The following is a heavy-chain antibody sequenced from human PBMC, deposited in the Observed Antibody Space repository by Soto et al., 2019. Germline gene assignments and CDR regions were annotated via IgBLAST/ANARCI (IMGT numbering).Heavy chain of an antibody. CDR1: GGTFSSYA. J-gene: IGHJ1*01. CDR3: ARAVGRYCSGGSCYSQYFQH. Sequence: QVQLVQSGAEVKKPGSSVKVSCKASGGTFSSYAISWVRQAPGQGLEWMGGIIPIFGTANYARKFQGRVTITADESTSTAYMELSSLRSEDTAVYYCARAVGRYCSGGSCYSQYFQHWGQGTLVTVSS. CDR2: IIPIFGTA. D-gene: IGHD2-15*01. V-gene: IGHV1-69*01.